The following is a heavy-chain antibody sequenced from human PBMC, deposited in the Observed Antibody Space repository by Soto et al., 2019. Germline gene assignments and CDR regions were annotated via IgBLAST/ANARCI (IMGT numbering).Heavy chain of an antibody. V-gene: IGHV3-30-3*01. CDR3: ARDRFRDGYTDY. CDR1: GFTFSSFA. Sequence: QVQLVESGGGVVQPGRSLRLSCAASGFTFSSFAMHWVRQAPGKGLEWLALISYDGSNKYYADSVKGRFTISRDNSKNTLYLQMNSLSGEDTAVYFCARDRFRDGYTDYWGQGTLVTVSS. CDR2: ISYDGSNK. D-gene: IGHD1-1*01. J-gene: IGHJ4*02.